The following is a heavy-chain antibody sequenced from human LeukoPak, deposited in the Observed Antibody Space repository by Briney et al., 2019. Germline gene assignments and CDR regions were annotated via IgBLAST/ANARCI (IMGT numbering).Heavy chain of an antibody. J-gene: IGHJ4*02. V-gene: IGHV1-2*02. CDR2: INPNSGGT. CDR1: GYTFTGYY. D-gene: IGHD3-16*01. Sequence: ASVKVSCKASGYTFTGYYMHWVRQAPGRGLEWMGWINPNSGGTNYAQKFQGRVTMTKDTSISTAYMELSRLRSDDTAVYYCARGGPAARLITFGGVTDYWGQGTLVTVSS. CDR3: ARGGPAARLITFGGVTDY.